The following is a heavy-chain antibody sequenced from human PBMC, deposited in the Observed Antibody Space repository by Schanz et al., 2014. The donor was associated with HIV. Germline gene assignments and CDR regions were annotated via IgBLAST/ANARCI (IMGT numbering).Heavy chain of an antibody. CDR3: ASLSSHYFDH. CDR1: GGSMSSGDHS. Sequence: QLQLQESGPGLVKPTQTLSLNCVVSGGSMSSGDHSWSWIRLPPGKGLEWIGNIDHSGSTYYNPSLKSRFPIPVDRSKTHFSLKMTSVTAADPAVYYCASLSSHYFDHWGQGTLVTVSS. CDR2: IDHSGST. J-gene: IGHJ4*02. V-gene: IGHV4-30-2*01.